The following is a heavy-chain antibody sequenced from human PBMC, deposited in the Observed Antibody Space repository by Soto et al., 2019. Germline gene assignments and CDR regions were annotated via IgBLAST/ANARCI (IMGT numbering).Heavy chain of an antibody. V-gene: IGHV4-30-4*01. D-gene: IGHD2-15*01. Sequence: QVQLQESGPGVVKPSQTLSLTCTVSGGSISSGDYYWSWIRQPPGKGLEWIGYIYYSGSTYYKPSLHSRVTIFVDMSTTQCYLKLSSVTAADTAVYYCASVYCSGGSCYGGGNWFDPWGQGTLVTVAS. J-gene: IGHJ5*02. CDR2: IYYSGST. CDR1: GGSISSGDYY. CDR3: ASVYCSGGSCYGGGNWFDP.